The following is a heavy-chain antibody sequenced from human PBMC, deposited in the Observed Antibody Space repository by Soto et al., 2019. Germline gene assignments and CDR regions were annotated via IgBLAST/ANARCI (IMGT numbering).Heavy chain of an antibody. CDR1: GGSFITYG. CDR2: VIPLFKTP. Sequence: QVQLVQSGAEVKRPGSSVKVSCKASGGSFITYGITWVRQAPGQGPEWMGGVIPLFKTPKYAERFKGRLSITADESTGSAYLELRSLRSEDTSVYYCATASPSVWGGGNCYRLDSSFDSWGQGTLVSVSS. CDR3: ATASPSVWGGGNCYRLDSSFDS. D-gene: IGHD2-21*01. V-gene: IGHV1-69*01. J-gene: IGHJ5*01.